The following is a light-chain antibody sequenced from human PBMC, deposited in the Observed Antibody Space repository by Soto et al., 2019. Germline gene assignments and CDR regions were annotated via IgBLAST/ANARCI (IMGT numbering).Light chain of an antibody. Sequence: VLPRSAGTWSFCPWQRAKHSCRASQSVSSSYLAWYQQKPGQAPRLLIYGASSRATGIPDRFSGSGCGTDISLTISRLEPEDVAVYYCQQYGSSPTFGQGAKVDIK. CDR1: QSVSSSY. V-gene: IGKV3-20*01. CDR2: GAS. CDR3: QQYGSSPT. J-gene: IGKJ1*01.